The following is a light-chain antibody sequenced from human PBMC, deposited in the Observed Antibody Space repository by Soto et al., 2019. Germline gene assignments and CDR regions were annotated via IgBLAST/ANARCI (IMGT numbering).Light chain of an antibody. Sequence: EVVLTQSPATLSLSPVERATLSCRASENVRTFVDWYQQKPGQAPRLLIYGASNRATGIPARFSGSGSGTDFTLTISNLEPEDFAVYYCQQHSHWPPWTCGQGNKGAIK. CDR1: ENVRTF. V-gene: IGKV3-11*01. J-gene: IGKJ1*01. CDR2: GAS. CDR3: QQHSHWPPWT.